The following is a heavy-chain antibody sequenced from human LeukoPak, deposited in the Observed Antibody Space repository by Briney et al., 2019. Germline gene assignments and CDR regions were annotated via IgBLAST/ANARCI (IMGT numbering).Heavy chain of an antibody. V-gene: IGHV1-2*02. Sequence: AASVKVSCKASGYTFTDSFMHWVRQAPGQGLDWMGWINPNSGVTSYAQKFQGRVTMTRDTSISTAYMELSRLKSDDTAVYYCATLGGHSLAAQNGYWGQGTLVTVSS. J-gene: IGHJ4*02. CDR3: ATLGGHSLAAQNGY. CDR1: GYTFTDSF. D-gene: IGHD3-16*01. CDR2: INPNSGVT.